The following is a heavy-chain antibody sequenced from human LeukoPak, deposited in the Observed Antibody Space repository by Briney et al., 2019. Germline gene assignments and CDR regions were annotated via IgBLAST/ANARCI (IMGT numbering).Heavy chain of an antibody. CDR3: AKDPRVGSRVATPCH. Sequence: GGSLRLSCAASGFTFTSYAMSWVLQAPGTGLEWVSAISGSGGSTYYADSVKGRFTISRDNSKSTLFLQMNSLRAEDTAVYYCAKDPRVGSRVATPCHWGQGTLVTVSS. D-gene: IGHD5-24*01. CDR2: ISGSGGST. CDR1: GFTFTSYA. V-gene: IGHV3-23*01. J-gene: IGHJ4*02.